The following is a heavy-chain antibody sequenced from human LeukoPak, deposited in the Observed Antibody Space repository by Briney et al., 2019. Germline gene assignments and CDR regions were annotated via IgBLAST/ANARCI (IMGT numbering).Heavy chain of an antibody. D-gene: IGHD6-13*01. CDR1: GFTFGDYA. Sequence: GGSLRLSCTASGFTFGDYAMSWVRQAPGKGLEWVGFIRSKAYGGTTEYAAPVKGSFTISRDDSKSIAYLQMNSLKTEDTGVYYCTRTYRSSWYDGFDIWGQGTMVTVSS. J-gene: IGHJ3*02. CDR2: IRSKAYGGTT. CDR3: TRTYRSSWYDGFDI. V-gene: IGHV3-49*04.